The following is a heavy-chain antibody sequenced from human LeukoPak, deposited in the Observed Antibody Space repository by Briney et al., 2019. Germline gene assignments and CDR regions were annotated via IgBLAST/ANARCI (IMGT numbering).Heavy chain of an antibody. CDR2: IYYSGST. V-gene: IGHV4-59*01. J-gene: IGHJ6*03. CDR3: TRGSIAYYYMDV. CDR1: GVSISSYY. Sequence: SETLSLTCTVSGVSISSYYWSWIRQPPGKGLEWVGNIYYSGSTNYNPSLKSRVTISVDTSKNQFSLKLSSVTAADTAVYYCTRGSIAYYYMDVWGKGTTVTISS. D-gene: IGHD3-22*01.